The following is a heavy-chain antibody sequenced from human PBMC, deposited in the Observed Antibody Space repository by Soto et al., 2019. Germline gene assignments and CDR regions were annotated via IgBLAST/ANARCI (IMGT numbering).Heavy chain of an antibody. CDR1: GDSINSYH. D-gene: IGHD3-16*02. CDR2: IYNSGST. Sequence: PSETLSLTCIVSGDSINSYHWSWIRQPPGKGLEWIGYIYNSGSTNYNPSLMSRVTISTDTSKNQLSLKLTSVTAADTAVYYCARFVFYILRYLGYIDLRGQGTLVTRSS. J-gene: IGHJ4*02. CDR3: ARFVFYILRYLGYIDL. V-gene: IGHV4-59*13.